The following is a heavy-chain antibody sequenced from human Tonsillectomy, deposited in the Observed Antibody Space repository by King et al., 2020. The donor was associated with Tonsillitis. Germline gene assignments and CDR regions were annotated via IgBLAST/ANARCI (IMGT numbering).Heavy chain of an antibody. V-gene: IGHV3-74*01. Sequence: VQLVESGGGLVQPGGSLRLSCAASGFTFSSYWMHWVRQAPGKGLVWVSRINSDGSSTSYAASVKGRFTISRDNAKNTVYLQMNNLRAEDTAVYYCARTPDIVVVPAASPLYYYYGMDVWGQGTTVTVSS. CDR1: GFTFSSYW. D-gene: IGHD2-2*01. J-gene: IGHJ6*02. CDR2: INSDGSST. CDR3: ARTPDIVVVPAASPLYYYYGMDV.